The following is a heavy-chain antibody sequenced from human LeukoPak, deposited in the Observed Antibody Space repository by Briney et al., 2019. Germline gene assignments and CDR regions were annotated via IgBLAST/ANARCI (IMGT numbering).Heavy chain of an antibody. CDR2: INPYNGGT. V-gene: IGHV1-2*02. D-gene: IGHD3-22*01. J-gene: IGHJ4*02. Sequence: GASVKVSCKASGYTFTGYYMHWVRQAPGQGLEGMGWINPYNGGTNYAQKFQGRVTMTRDTSIRTAYMERSRLRSDDTAVYYCAREDYDQFDYWGQGTQVTVSS. CDR3: AREDYDQFDY. CDR1: GYTFTGYY.